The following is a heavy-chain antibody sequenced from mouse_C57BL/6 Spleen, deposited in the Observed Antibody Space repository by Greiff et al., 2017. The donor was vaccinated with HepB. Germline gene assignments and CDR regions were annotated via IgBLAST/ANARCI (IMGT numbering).Heavy chain of an antibody. D-gene: IGHD3-3*01. Sequence: VQLQQPGAELVRPGSSVKLSCKASGYIFTSYWMDWVKQRPGQGLEWIGNIYPSDSETHYNQKFKDKATLTVDKSSSTAYMQLSSLTSEDSAVYYCARGTPAMDYWGQGTSVTVSS. J-gene: IGHJ4*01. CDR1: GYIFTSYW. CDR2: IYPSDSET. CDR3: ARGTPAMDY. V-gene: IGHV1-61*01.